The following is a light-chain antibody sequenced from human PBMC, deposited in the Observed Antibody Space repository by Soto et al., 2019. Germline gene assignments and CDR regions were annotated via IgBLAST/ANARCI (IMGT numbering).Light chain of an antibody. J-gene: IGLJ3*02. CDR2: RDS. CDR3: QVWDSSTARV. CDR1: NIGSKN. V-gene: IGLV3-9*01. Sequence: SYELTQPLSVSVALGKKARITCGGNNIGSKNVHWYQQKPGQAPVLVIYRDSNRPSGIPERFSGSNSGNTATLTISRAQAGDEADYYCQVWDSSTARVFGGGTKLTVL.